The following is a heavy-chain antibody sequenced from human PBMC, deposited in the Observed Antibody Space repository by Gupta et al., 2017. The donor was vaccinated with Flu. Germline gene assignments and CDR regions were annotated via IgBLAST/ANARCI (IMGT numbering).Heavy chain of an antibody. CDR1: EYTFTRYA. J-gene: IGHJ4*02. CDR3: ARGAAYCTNGVCSWGYYFEY. D-gene: IGHD2-8*01. CDR2: INAADGNT. V-gene: IGHV1-3*01. Sequence: QVHLVQSGAEVKKPGASVKVSCKASEYTFTRYAMYWVRQAPGQRLEWMGRINAADGNTKYAQKFQGRVTITRDTSANTAYMELSSLRSEDTAVYYCARGAAYCTNGVCSWGYYFEYWGKGTLVTGSS.